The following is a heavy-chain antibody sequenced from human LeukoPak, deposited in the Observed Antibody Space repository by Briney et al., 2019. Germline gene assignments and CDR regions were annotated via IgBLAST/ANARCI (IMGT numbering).Heavy chain of an antibody. CDR2: ISGSGGST. CDR3: AKDRRYCSSTSCFKYFDY. V-gene: IGHV3-23*01. CDR1: GFTFSSYA. J-gene: IGHJ4*02. Sequence: GGSLRLSCAASGFTFSSYAMSWVRQAPGKGLEWVSAISGSGGSTYYADSVKGRFTISRDNSKNTLYLQMNSLRAEDTAVYYCAKDRRYCSSTSCFKYFDYWGQGTLVTVSS. D-gene: IGHD2-2*01.